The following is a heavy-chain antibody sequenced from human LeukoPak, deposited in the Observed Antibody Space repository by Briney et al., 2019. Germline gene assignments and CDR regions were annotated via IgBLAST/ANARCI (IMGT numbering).Heavy chain of an antibody. Sequence: PGGLLRLSCAASGFTFSSYWMSWVRQAPGKGLEWVANIKQDGSEKYYVDSVKGRFTISRDNAKNSLYLQMNSLRAEDTAVYYCASGSYSYYYYYYMDVWGKGTTVTVSS. D-gene: IGHD1-26*01. J-gene: IGHJ6*03. CDR1: GFTFSSYW. CDR2: IKQDGSEK. V-gene: IGHV3-7*01. CDR3: ASGSYSYYYYYYMDV.